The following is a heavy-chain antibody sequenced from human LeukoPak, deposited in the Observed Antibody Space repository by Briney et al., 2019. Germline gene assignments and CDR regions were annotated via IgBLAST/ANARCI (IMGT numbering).Heavy chain of an antibody. J-gene: IGHJ6*03. D-gene: IGHD2-15*01. CDR3: ARDTLLDSYYYYIDV. Sequence: GGSLTLSCAASGFTFSIYNMDWVRQAPGKGLEWISYISSSSTTIYYADSVRGRFTISRDNAKNSLYLQMNSLRAEDTAVYYCARDTLLDSYYYYIDVSGKWTTVTVSS. V-gene: IGHV3-48*01. CDR2: ISSSSTTI. CDR1: GFTFSIYN.